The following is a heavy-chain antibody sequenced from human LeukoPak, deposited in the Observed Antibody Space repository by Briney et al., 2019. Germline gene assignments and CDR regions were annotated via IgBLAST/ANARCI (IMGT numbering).Heavy chain of an antibody. J-gene: IGHJ3*02. CDR2: IIPIFGTA. Sequence: SVKVSCKASGGTFSSYAISWVRQAPGQGLEWMGGIIPIFGTANYAQKFQGRVTITADKSTSTAYMELSSLRSEDTAVYYCARSGVRFLEWLPVGSSCAFDIWGQGTMVTVSS. CDR1: GGTFSSYA. D-gene: IGHD3-3*01. V-gene: IGHV1-69*06. CDR3: ARSGVRFLEWLPVGSSCAFDI.